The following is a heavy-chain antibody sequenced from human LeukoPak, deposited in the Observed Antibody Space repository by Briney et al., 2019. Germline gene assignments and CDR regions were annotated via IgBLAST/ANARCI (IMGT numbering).Heavy chain of an antibody. D-gene: IGHD2-2*02. J-gene: IGHJ6*03. Sequence: ASVKVSCKASGYTSTSYGISWVRQAPGQGLEWMGWISAYNGNTNYAQKLQGRVTMTTDTSTSTAYMELRSLRSDDTAVYYCARVLGEYCSSTSCYMRLDYYYYYYMDVWGKGTTVTVSS. CDR3: ARVLGEYCSSTSCYMRLDYYYYYYMDV. V-gene: IGHV1-18*01. CDR2: ISAYNGNT. CDR1: GYTSTSYG.